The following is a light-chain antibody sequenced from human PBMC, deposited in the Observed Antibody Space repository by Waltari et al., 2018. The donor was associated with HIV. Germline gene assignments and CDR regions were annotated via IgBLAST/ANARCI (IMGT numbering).Light chain of an antibody. CDR2: DVT. Sequence: QSALTQPRSVSGRPGQSVTISCTWTRSNVGGFNFGSWYDQSQGRAPKLMIYDVTKRPSGVPDRFSGSKSGNTASLTISGLQAEDEADYYCCSYAGRNTLLFGGGTTLTVL. CDR3: CSYAGRNTLL. CDR1: RSNVGGFNF. V-gene: IGLV2-11*01. J-gene: IGLJ2*01.